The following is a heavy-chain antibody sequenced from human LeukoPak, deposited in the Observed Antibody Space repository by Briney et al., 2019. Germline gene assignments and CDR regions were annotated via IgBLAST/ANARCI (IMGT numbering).Heavy chain of an antibody. CDR3: THTASCHDY. V-gene: IGHV3-73*01. D-gene: IGHD2-15*01. Sequence: PGGSLKLSCAASGFTFSGSAMHWVRQASGKGLEWVCRIRSKANSYATAYAESGKGRFTISRAESKNTAYLQMNSLKTEDTAVYYCTHTASCHDYWGQGTLVTVSS. J-gene: IGHJ4*02. CDR1: GFTFSGSA. CDR2: IRSKANSYAT.